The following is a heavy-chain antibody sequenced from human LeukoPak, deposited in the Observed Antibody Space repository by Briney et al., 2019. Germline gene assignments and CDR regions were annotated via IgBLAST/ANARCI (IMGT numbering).Heavy chain of an antibody. J-gene: IGHJ3*02. V-gene: IGHV3-7*01. CDR1: GFTFSSYW. D-gene: IGHD5-12*01. CDR2: IKQDGSEK. Sequence: GGSLRLSCAASGFTFSSYWMIWVRQAPGKGLEWVAYIKQDGSEKYYVDSVKGRFTISRDNAKNSLYLQMNSLRAEDTAVYYCARDHVADAFDIWGQGTMVTVSS. CDR3: ARDHVADAFDI.